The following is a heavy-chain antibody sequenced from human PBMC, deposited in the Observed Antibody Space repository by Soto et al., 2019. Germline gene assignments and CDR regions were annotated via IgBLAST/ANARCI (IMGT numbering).Heavy chain of an antibody. D-gene: IGHD3-3*01. J-gene: IGHJ6*02. V-gene: IGHV1-69*06. CDR3: ARDEEDYDFWSGYFGYYYYGMDV. Sequence: VASVKVSCKASGGTFSSYAISWVRQAPGQGLEWMGGIIPIFGTANYAQKFQGRVTITADKSTSTAYMELSSLRSEDTAVYYCARDEEDYDFWSGYFGYYYYGMDVWGQGTTVTVSS. CDR2: IIPIFGTA. CDR1: GGTFSSYA.